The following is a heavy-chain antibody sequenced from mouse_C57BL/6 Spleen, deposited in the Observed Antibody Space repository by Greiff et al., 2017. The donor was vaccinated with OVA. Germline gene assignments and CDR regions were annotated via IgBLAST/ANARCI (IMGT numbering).Heavy chain of an antibody. CDR1: GYAFSSSW. V-gene: IGHV1-82*01. Sequence: QVQLQQSGPELVKPGASVKISCKASGYAFSSSWMNWVKQRPGKGLEWIGRIYPGAGDTNYNGKFKGKATLTADKSSSTAYMQLSSLTAEDSAVYFCASITTVVAHFDYWGQGTTLTVSS. CDR3: ASITTVVAHFDY. D-gene: IGHD1-1*01. J-gene: IGHJ2*01. CDR2: IYPGAGDT.